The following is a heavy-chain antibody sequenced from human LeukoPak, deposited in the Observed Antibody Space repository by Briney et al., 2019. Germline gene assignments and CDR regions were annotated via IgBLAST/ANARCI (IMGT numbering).Heavy chain of an antibody. Sequence: SGGSLRLSCAASGFTFSSYGMHWVRQAPGKGLEWVAVIWYDGGNKYYADSVKGRFTISRDNSKNTLYLQMNSLRAEDTAVYYCARVSSWSRPFDYWGQGTLVTVSS. CDR1: GFTFSSYG. D-gene: IGHD6-13*01. J-gene: IGHJ4*02. CDR2: IWYDGGNK. V-gene: IGHV3-33*01. CDR3: ARVSSWSRPFDY.